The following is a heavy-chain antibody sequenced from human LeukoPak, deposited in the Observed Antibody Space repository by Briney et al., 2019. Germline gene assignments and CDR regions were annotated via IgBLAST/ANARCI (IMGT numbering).Heavy chain of an antibody. D-gene: IGHD6-6*01. V-gene: IGHV1-46*01. CDR1: GGTFSSYA. Sequence: GASVKVSCKASGGTFSSYAISWVRQAPGQGLEWMGIINPSGGSTSYAQKFQGRVTMTRDTSTSTVYMELSSLRSEDTAVYYCARDGIGGSSSAWFDPWGQGTLVTVSS. CDR3: ARDGIGGSSSAWFDP. CDR2: INPSGGST. J-gene: IGHJ5*02.